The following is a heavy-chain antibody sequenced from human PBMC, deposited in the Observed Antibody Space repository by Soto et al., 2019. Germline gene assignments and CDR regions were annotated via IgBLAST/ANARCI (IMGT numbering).Heavy chain of an antibody. CDR2: ISKSDYT. D-gene: IGHD2-2*01. J-gene: IGHJ4*02. CDR1: GFAFNNYG. Sequence: GGSLRLSCTVSGFAFNNYGINWVRQAPGKGLEWVSSISKSDYTYYSDSVKGRFTISRDNAKNSVSLQMNTLRVEDTAVYYCAREDSIIIPAVSDFWGQGTLVTISS. CDR3: AREDSIIIPAVSDF. V-gene: IGHV3-21*01.